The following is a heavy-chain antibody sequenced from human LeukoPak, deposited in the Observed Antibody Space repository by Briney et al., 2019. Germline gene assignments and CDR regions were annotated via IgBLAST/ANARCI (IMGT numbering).Heavy chain of an antibody. CDR1: GFTFSSYA. J-gene: IGHJ4*02. D-gene: IGHD5-18*01. V-gene: IGHV3-30-3*01. CDR2: ISYDGSNK. CDR3: ARESSYGPFGY. Sequence: PGGSLRLSWAASGFTFSSYAMNWVRQAPGKGLEWVAVISYDGSNKYYADSVKGRFTISRDNSNNTLYLQMNSLRAEDTAVFYCARESSYGPFGYWGQGTLVTVSS.